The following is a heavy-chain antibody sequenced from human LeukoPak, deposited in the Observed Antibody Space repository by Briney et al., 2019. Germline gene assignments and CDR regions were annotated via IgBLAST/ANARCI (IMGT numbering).Heavy chain of an antibody. CDR3: AREVSGSYYNHWFDP. V-gene: IGHV3-48*03. CDR1: TLTFSDYE. D-gene: IGHD3-10*01. CDR2: ISGTGKTI. Sequence: GGSLRLSCIASTLTFSDYEMNWVRQTPGKGLEWVAYISGTGKTIYYAESVKGRFTISRDNAKNSLYLQMNSLRAEDTALYHCAREVSGSYYNHWFDPWGQGTLVTVSS. J-gene: IGHJ5*02.